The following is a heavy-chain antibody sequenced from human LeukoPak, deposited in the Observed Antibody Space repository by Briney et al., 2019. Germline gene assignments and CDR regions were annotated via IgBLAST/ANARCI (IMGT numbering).Heavy chain of an antibody. V-gene: IGHV3-23*01. J-gene: IGHJ4*02. CDR3: ARDDSSGYYLTGPDY. CDR2: ISDSGRTI. CDR1: GFTFSSHA. D-gene: IGHD3-22*01. Sequence: GGSLRLSCAASGFTFSSHAMSWVRQAPGKGLEWVSSISDSGRTIYYADSVKGRLTISRDNSKNTLYVQMNSLRAEDTAVYYCARDDSSGYYLTGPDYWGQGTLVTVSS.